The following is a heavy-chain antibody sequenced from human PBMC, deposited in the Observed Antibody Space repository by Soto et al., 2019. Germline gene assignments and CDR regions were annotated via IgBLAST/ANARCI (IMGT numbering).Heavy chain of an antibody. J-gene: IGHJ4*02. CDR3: ARGRDNWNALDY. CDR2: IYYSGST. V-gene: IGHV4-31*03. CDR1: GGSISSGGYY. D-gene: IGHD1-20*01. Sequence: SETLSLTCTVSGGSISSGGYYWSWIRQHPGKGLEWIGNIYYSGSTCYNPSLKNRVTISVDTSKNQFSLKLSSVTAADTAVYYCARGRDNWNALDYWGQGTLVTVSS.